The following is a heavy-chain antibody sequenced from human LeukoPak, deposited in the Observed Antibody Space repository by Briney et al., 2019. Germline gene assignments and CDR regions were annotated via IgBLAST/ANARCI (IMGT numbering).Heavy chain of an antibody. V-gene: IGHV4-39*01. Sequence: SETLSLTCSVSGGSISRSGSYWGWLRQPPGKGLEYIASIYHNENIYFNPSLKSRLTISVDTSKNQFSLKLRSVTAADTAVYYCARHPPVAAVGFDYWGQGTLVTVSS. J-gene: IGHJ4*02. D-gene: IGHD6-13*01. CDR2: IYHNENI. CDR1: GGSISRSGSY. CDR3: ARHPPVAAVGFDY.